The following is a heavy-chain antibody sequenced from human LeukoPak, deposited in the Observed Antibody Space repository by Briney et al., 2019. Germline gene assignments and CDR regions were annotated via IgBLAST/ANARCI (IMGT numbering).Heavy chain of an antibody. V-gene: IGHV4-30-2*01. D-gene: IGHD1-26*01. CDR2: IYHSGST. Sequence: PSETLSLTCTVSGGSISSGGYYWSWIRQPPGKGLEWIGYIYHSGSTYYNPSLKSRVTISVDRSKNQFSLKLSSVTAADTAVYYCARGRESYWYFDLWGRGTLVTVSS. CDR1: GGSISSGGYY. J-gene: IGHJ2*01. CDR3: ARGRESYWYFDL.